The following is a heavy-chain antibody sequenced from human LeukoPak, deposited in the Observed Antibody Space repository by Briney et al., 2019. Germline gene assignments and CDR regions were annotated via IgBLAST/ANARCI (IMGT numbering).Heavy chain of an antibody. CDR2: ISFDGDNK. J-gene: IGHJ4*02. CDR3: AKDTRYDFWSGSPLFDY. D-gene: IGHD3-3*01. CDR1: EFTFSTYG. V-gene: IGHV3-30*18. Sequence: PGGSLRLSCAASEFTFSTYGMHWVRQAPGKGLEWVAVISFDGDNKYYADSVKGRFTISRDNSKNTLYLQMNSLRAEDTAVYYCAKDTRYDFWSGSPLFDYWGQGTLVTVSS.